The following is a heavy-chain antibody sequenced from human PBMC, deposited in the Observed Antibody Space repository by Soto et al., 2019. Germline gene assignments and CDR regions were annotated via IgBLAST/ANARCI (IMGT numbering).Heavy chain of an antibody. CDR3: ASEYDRSGGDI. Sequence: QVQLVQSGAEVKKPGSSVKVSCKASGGTFSSYTISWVRQAPGQGLEWMGRIIPILGIANYAQKFQGRVTITADKSTSTAYMELSSLRSEDTAVYYCASEYDRSGGDIWGQGTMVTVSS. J-gene: IGHJ3*02. V-gene: IGHV1-69*02. D-gene: IGHD3-22*01. CDR1: GGTFSSYT. CDR2: IIPILGIA.